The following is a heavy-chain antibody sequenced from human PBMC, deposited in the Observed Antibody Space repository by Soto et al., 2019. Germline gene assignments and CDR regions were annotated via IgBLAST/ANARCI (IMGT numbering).Heavy chain of an antibody. CDR3: ARHVYDKMAKNAFDI. D-gene: IGHD3-9*01. CDR1: GDSSNSSSYY. CDR2: IYYSGST. J-gene: IGHJ3*02. Sequence: SETLEIGCTVHGDSSNSSSYYLGCFRKPQRKGLEWVGRIYYSGSTYYNLSLKSLVTISVYTCENQFSLRLKTVTAADTAVYYCARHVYDKMAKNAFDIWGPGTMVX. V-gene: IGHV4-39*01.